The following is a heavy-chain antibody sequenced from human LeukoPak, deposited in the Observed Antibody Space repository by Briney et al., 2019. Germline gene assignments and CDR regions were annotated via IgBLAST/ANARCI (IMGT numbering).Heavy chain of an antibody. J-gene: IGHJ3*02. CDR1: GGSFSGYY. Sequence: SETLSLTCVVYGGSFSGYYWSWVRQPPKKGLEWIGEINHSGSTNYNPSLKSRVTISVDTSKNQFSLKLSSVTAADTAVYYCARSHDYGDYVGAFDIWGQGTMVTVSS. D-gene: IGHD4-17*01. CDR3: ARSHDYGDYVGAFDI. CDR2: INHSGST. V-gene: IGHV4-34*01.